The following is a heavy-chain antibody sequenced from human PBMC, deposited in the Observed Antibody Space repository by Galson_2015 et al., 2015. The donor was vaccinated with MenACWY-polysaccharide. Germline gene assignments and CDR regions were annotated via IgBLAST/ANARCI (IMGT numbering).Heavy chain of an antibody. D-gene: IGHD6-13*01. J-gene: IGHJ4*02. V-gene: IGHV3-30*18. Sequence: SLRLSCAASGFTFSSYGMHWVRQAPGKGLEWVAVISYRGTNKYYADSVKGRFTISRDNSRNTLYLEMNSLRAEDTAVYYCAKTSSSSWTEFDYWGQGTLVTVSS. CDR2: ISYRGTNK. CDR3: AKTSSSSWTEFDY. CDR1: GFTFSSYG.